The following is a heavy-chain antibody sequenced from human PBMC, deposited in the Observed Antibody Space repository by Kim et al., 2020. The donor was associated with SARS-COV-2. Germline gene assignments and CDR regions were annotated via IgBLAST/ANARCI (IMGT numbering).Heavy chain of an antibody. Sequence: SVKVSCKASGGTFSSFAISWVRQAPGQGLEWMGRIIPMFGTAKYAPKFQGRVTLIADESTSTAYMELSSLRSDDTAVYYCARSPLDTPNDNWFDPWGQGTLVTVSS. CDR3: ARSPLDTPNDNWFDP. CDR1: GGTFSSFA. CDR2: IIPMFGTA. J-gene: IGHJ5*02. D-gene: IGHD5-18*01. V-gene: IGHV1-69*13.